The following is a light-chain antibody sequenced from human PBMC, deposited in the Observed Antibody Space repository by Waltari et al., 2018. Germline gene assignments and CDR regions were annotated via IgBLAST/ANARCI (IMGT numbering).Light chain of an antibody. J-gene: IGKJ1*01. CDR2: KVS. CDR3: MQGTHWPPT. V-gene: IGKV2-30*02. CDR1: QSLVHSDGNTY. Sequence: DVVLTQSPLSLPVTLGQPASISCRSSQSLVHSDGNTYLNWFHQRPGQSPRRLIYKVSNRDSGVPDRFSGSGSGADFTQKISRVEAEDVGIFYCMQGTHWPPTFGQGTKVEIK.